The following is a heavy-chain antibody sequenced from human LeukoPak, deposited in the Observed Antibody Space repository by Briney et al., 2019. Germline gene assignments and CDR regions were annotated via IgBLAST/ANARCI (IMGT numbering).Heavy chain of an antibody. D-gene: IGHD6-13*01. CDR2: IRTDGGEK. CDR3: ARIGYSTSWANFDY. J-gene: IGHJ4*02. V-gene: IGHV3-30*02. Sequence: AGGSLRLSCAASGFTFRNYGRHWVRQAPGKGLEWVASIRTDGGEKYHADSVQGRFSISRDNSKNTLYLQMDSLRAEDTALYYCARIGYSTSWANFDYWGQGTLVTVSS. CDR1: GFTFRNYG.